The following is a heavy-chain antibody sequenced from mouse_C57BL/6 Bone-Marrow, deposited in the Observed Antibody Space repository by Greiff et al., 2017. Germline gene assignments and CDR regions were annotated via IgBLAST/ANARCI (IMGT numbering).Heavy chain of an antibody. D-gene: IGHD2-4*01. CDR1: GFNIKDDY. J-gene: IGHJ3*01. V-gene: IGHV14-4*01. Sequence: SGAELVRPGASVKLSCTASGFNIKDDYMHWVKQRPEQGLEWIGWIDPENGDTEYASKFQGKATITADTSSNTAYLQLSSLTSEDTAVYYCTTYDYDGAWFAYWGQGTLVTVSA. CDR2: IDPENGDT. CDR3: TTYDYDGAWFAY.